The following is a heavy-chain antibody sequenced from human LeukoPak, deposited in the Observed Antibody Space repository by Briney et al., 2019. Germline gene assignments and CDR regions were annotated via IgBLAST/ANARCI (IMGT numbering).Heavy chain of an antibody. CDR1: GFTFTTYW. CDR3: ARDFYTGHY. V-gene: IGHV3-74*01. CDR2: INRDGSTP. Sequence: PGGSLRLSCAASGFTFTTYWMHWVRQAPGKGLVWVSGINRDGSTPIYADSVKDRFTISRDNANNTLYLQMNSLRAEDTAVYYCARDFYTGHYWGQGTLVTVSS. J-gene: IGHJ4*02. D-gene: IGHD3-16*01.